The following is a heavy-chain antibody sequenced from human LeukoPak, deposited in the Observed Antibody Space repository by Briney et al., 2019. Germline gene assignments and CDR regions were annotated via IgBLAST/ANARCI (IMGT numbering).Heavy chain of an antibody. CDR2: INHSGST. CDR3: ARGLYPLRTSYYYGSGSYFDY. D-gene: IGHD3-10*01. V-gene: IGHV4-34*01. J-gene: IGHJ4*02. Sequence: PSETLSLTCAVYGGSFSGYYWSWIRQPPGKGLEWIGEINHSGSTNYNPSLKSRVTISVDTSKNQFSLKLSSVTAADTAVYYCARGLYPLRTSYYYGSGSYFDYWGQGTLVTVSS. CDR1: GGSFSGYY.